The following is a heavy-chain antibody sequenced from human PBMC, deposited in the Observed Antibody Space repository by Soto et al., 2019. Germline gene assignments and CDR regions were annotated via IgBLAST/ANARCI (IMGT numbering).Heavy chain of an antibody. V-gene: IGHV3-23*01. CDR1: GFTFSSYW. CDR3: AKGVPGIAVAGTGYFQH. CDR2: IRDNGDGT. Sequence: GGSLRLSCAASGFTFSSYWMSWVRQAPGTGLGWVASIRDNGDGTYYVDSVKGRFTISRDISKNSLYLQMNSLRAEDTAVYYCAKGVPGIAVAGTGYFQHWGQGTLVTVSS. D-gene: IGHD6-19*01. J-gene: IGHJ1*01.